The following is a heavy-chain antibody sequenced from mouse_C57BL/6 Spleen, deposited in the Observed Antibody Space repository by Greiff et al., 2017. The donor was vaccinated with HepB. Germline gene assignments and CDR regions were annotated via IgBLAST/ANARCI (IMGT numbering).Heavy chain of an antibody. CDR2: ISSGSSTI. CDR3: ARDNWDAGAMDY. Sequence: EVMLVESGGGLVKPGGSLKLSCAASGFTFSDYGMHWVRQAPEKGLEWVAYISSGSSTIYYADTVKGRFTISRDNAKNTLFLQMTSLRSEDTAMYYCARDNWDAGAMDYWGQGTSVTVSS. V-gene: IGHV5-17*01. CDR1: GFTFSDYG. J-gene: IGHJ4*01. D-gene: IGHD4-1*02.